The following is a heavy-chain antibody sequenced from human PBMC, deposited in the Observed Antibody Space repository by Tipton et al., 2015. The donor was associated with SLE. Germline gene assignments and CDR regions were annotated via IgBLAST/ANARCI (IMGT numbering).Heavy chain of an antibody. Sequence: TLSLICAVHGGSFTGYSWNWIRQTPGKGLEWIGETSHSGRSIYNPSLKSRVTMSVDTSKMQFSLRLNSVTAADSAVYYCARGILEPGDYWGQGTLVTVSS. J-gene: IGHJ4*02. V-gene: IGHV4-34*01. CDR2: TSHSGRS. D-gene: IGHD1-1*01. CDR3: ARGILEPGDY. CDR1: GGSFTGYS.